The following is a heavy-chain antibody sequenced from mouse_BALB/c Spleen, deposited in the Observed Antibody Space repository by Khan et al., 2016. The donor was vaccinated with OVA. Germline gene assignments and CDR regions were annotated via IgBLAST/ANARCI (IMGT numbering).Heavy chain of an antibody. Sequence: QIQLVQSGPELKKPGETVKISCKASGYTFTNYGMNCVKQAPGKGLKWMGWINTYTGEPTYADDFMGRFAFSLETSASTAYLQINNLKNEDTATYFCARPPYFSDVMVYWGQGTSVTVAS. CDR3: ARPPYFSDVMVY. V-gene: IGHV9-3-1*01. CDR2: INTYTGEP. D-gene: IGHD2-10*01. J-gene: IGHJ4*01. CDR1: GYTFTNYG.